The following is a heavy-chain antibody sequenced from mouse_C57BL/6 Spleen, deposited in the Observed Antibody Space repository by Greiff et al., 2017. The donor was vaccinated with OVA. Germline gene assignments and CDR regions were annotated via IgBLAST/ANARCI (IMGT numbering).Heavy chain of an antibody. Sequence: EVQRVESGGGLVKPGGSLKLSCAASGFTFSSYAMSWVRQTPEKRLEWVATISDGGSYTYYPDNVKGRFTISRDNAKNNLYLQMSHLKSEDTAMYYCAREEITTVVAHFDYWGQGTTLTVSS. CDR3: AREEITTVVAHFDY. V-gene: IGHV5-4*01. D-gene: IGHD1-1*01. CDR2: ISDGGSYT. J-gene: IGHJ2*01. CDR1: GFTFSSYA.